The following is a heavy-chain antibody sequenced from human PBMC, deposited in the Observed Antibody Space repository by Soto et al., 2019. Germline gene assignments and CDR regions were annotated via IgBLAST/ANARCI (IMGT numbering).Heavy chain of an antibody. CDR3: AREENDYAAIGGNWFDP. J-gene: IGHJ5*02. CDR2: IIPILGIA. CDR1: GGTVSSYT. D-gene: IGHD1-1*01. V-gene: IGHV1-69*08. Sequence: QVQLVQSGAEVKKPGSSVKVSCKASGGTVSSYTISWVRQAPGQGLEWMGRIIPILGIANYAQKFQGRVTITADTSTSTAYMELSSMRSEDTAVYYCAREENDYAAIGGNWFDPWGQGTLVTVSS.